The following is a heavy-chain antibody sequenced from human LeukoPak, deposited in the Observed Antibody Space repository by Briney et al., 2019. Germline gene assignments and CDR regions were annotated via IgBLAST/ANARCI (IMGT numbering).Heavy chain of an antibody. Sequence: GRSLRLSCAASGFIFSTHGMHWVRQAPGKGLEWVSTIYGGSNTAYADSVRGRFTISRDNSKKTLYLQMNSLRAEDTAVYYCARCSTSWYLDYWGQGALVTVSS. CDR1: GFIFSTHG. J-gene: IGHJ4*02. V-gene: IGHV3-NL1*01. D-gene: IGHD6-13*01. CDR2: IYGGSNT. CDR3: ARCSTSWYLDY.